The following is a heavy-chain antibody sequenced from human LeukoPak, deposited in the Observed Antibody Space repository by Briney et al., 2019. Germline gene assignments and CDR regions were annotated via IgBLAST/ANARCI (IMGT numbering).Heavy chain of an antibody. D-gene: IGHD6-19*01. V-gene: IGHV3-23*01. Sequence: PGGSLRLSCAASGFTFSSYGMSWVRQAPGKGLEWVSAISGSGSSTYYAASVKGRFTISRDNSKNTLYLQMNSLRAEDTAVYYCARGVRQWLVLKVGFDYWGQGTLVTVSS. CDR1: GFTFSSYG. CDR2: ISGSGSST. CDR3: ARGVRQWLVLKVGFDY. J-gene: IGHJ4*02.